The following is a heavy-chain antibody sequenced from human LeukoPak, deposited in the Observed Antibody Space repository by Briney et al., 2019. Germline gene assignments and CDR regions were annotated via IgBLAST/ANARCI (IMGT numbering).Heavy chain of an antibody. CDR3: ARSITIFGVVNPTFDY. CDR2: INPSGGST. J-gene: IGHJ4*02. Sequence: ASVKVSCKASGYTFTSYYMHWARQAPGQGLEWMGIINPSGGSTSYAQKFQGRVTMTRDTSTSTVYMELSSLRSEDTAVYYCARSITIFGVVNPTFDYWGQGTLVTVSS. CDR1: GYTFTSYY. V-gene: IGHV1-46*01. D-gene: IGHD3-3*01.